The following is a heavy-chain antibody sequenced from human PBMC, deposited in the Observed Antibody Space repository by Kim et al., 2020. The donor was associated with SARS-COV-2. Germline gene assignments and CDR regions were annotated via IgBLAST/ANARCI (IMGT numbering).Heavy chain of an antibody. D-gene: IGHD6-19*01. CDR3: ATGGGWHGIEY. J-gene: IGHJ4*02. CDR2: T. Sequence: TGYATPVKGRFTISRDDSKTRLYLQMNSLKTEDTGVYYCATGGGWHGIEYWGQGTLVTVSS. V-gene: IGHV3-15*01.